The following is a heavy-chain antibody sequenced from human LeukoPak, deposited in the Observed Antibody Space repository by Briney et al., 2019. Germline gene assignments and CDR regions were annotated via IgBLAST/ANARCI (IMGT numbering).Heavy chain of an antibody. CDR2: IRQDGNEK. CDR1: GFTFSNYW. V-gene: IGHV3-7*01. D-gene: IGHD3-3*01. CDR3: ARFFGVVFNVAFDI. J-gene: IGHJ3*02. Sequence: GGSLRLSCAASGFTFSNYWVTWVRQAPGKGLEWVANIRQDGNEKYYVDSVRGRFTISRDNAKNSLYLQMNSLRAEDTAVYYCARFFGVVFNVAFDIWGQGTMVTVSS.